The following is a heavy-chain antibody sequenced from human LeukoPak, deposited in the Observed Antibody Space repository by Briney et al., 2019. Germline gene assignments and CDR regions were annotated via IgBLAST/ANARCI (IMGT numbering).Heavy chain of an antibody. CDR1: GGTFSSYA. V-gene: IGHV1-69*06. CDR2: IIPIFGTA. Sequence: SVTVSCKASGGTFSSYAISWVRQAPGQGLEWMGGIIPIFGTANYAQQFQRRVTITADKSTSTAYMELSSLRSEDTAVYYCASGDENWFDPWGQGTLVTVSS. J-gene: IGHJ5*02. CDR3: ASGDENWFDP. D-gene: IGHD3-10*01.